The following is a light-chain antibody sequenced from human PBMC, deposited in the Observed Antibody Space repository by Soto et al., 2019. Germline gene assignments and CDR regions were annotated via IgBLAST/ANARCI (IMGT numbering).Light chain of an antibody. V-gene: IGKV3-11*01. CDR3: QQRSSWTT. Sequence: EIVLTQSPATLSLSPGERATLSCRASQSVSSYLAWYQQKPGQAPRLLIYDASNRATGIPARFSGGGSGTDFTLIISSLDPEDFAVYYCQQRSSWTTFDGGTKVEIK. CDR1: QSVSSY. J-gene: IGKJ4*01. CDR2: DAS.